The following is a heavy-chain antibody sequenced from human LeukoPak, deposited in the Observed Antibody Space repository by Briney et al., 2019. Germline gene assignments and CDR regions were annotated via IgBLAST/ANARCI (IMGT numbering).Heavy chain of an antibody. D-gene: IGHD1-7*01. Sequence: SQTLSLTCAISGDTVSSNSAAWNWHRQSPSRGLEWLGRTYYRSKWYNEYAVTVKSRITINPDTSKNQFSLQLSSVTPEDTAVYYCVRGNYNFDYWGQGTLVTVSS. CDR1: GDTVSSNSAA. CDR3: VRGNYNFDY. J-gene: IGHJ4*02. CDR2: TYYRSKWYN. V-gene: IGHV6-1*01.